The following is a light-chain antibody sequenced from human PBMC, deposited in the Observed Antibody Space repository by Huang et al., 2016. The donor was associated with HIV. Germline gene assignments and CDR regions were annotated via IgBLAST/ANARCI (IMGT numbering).Light chain of an antibody. CDR3: QQLNSFPREYT. V-gene: IGKV1-9*01. CDR2: AAS. Sequence: IQLTQSPSSLSASVGDRVTITCRASQGISNYLAWYQQKPGKAPKLLIFAASTLQSGVPSRFSGSGSGTDFPLTISSLQPEDFATYYCQQLNSFPREYTFGQGTKLEIK. J-gene: IGKJ2*01. CDR1: QGISNY.